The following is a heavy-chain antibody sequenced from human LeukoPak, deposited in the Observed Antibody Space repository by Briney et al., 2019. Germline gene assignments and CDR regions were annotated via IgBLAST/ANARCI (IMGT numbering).Heavy chain of an antibody. V-gene: IGHV3-21*01. CDR1: GFTFSAYN. CDR2: ITTSSSYM. Sequence: GGSLRLSCAASGFTFSAYNMNWVRRTPGKGLEWVSSITTSSSYMFYADSVRGRFTISRDNAKNSLYLQMNSLRAEDTAVYYCARGPSDMIGDAFDIWGQGTMVTVSS. CDR3: ARGPSDMIGDAFDI. D-gene: IGHD3-22*01. J-gene: IGHJ3*02.